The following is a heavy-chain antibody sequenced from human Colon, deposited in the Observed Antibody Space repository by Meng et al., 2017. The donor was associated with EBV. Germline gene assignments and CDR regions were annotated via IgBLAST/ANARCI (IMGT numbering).Heavy chain of an antibody. CDR3: ARGSYYTWAT. CDR1: GGSITSNDHG. Sequence: ESDPGPWTASETHAVACEVPGGSITSNDHGWSRGREPPGKGPEWIGEIHHSETTNYNPSFKSRVTMSIDTWKNRCSLDLTSVTDADTAVYYCARGSYYTWATWGQGTLVTVSS. CDR2: IHHSETT. D-gene: IGHD3-10*01. J-gene: IGHJ5*02. V-gene: IGHV4/OR15-8*02.